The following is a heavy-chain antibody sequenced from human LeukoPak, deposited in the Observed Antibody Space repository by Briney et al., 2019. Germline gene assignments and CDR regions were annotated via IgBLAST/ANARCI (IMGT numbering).Heavy chain of an antibody. D-gene: IGHD3-10*01. CDR1: GGSFSGYY. Sequence: PSETLSLTCAVYGGSFSGYYWSWIRQPPGKGLEWIGEINHSGSTNYNPSLKSRVTISVDTSKNQFSLKLSSVTAADTAVYYCARGRRGTMVWGFEIDYWGQGTLVTVSS. CDR3: ARGRRGTMVWGFEIDY. V-gene: IGHV4-34*01. CDR2: INHSGST. J-gene: IGHJ4*02.